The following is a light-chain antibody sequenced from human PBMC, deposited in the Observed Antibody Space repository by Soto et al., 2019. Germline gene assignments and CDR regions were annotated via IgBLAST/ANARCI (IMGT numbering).Light chain of an antibody. CDR3: SSYPSSSTPWV. CDR2: AVS. CDR1: SSDVGGYNY. V-gene: IGLV2-14*03. J-gene: IGLJ1*01. Sequence: QSVLTQPTSVSGSPGQSITISCTGTSSDVGGYNYVSWYQHHPGKAPKLMICAVSDRPSGVSNRFSGSKSGNTASLTISGLQAEDEADYYCSSYPSSSTPWVFGTGTKVTV.